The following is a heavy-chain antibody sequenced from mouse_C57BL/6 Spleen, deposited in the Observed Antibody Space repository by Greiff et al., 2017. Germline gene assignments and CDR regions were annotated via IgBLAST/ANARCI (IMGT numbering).Heavy chain of an antibody. V-gene: IGHV1-54*01. J-gene: IGHJ4*01. CDR1: GYAFTNYL. CDR3: ARSDGYLLYYYAMDY. Sequence: QVQLQQSGAELVRPGTSVKVSCKASGYAFTNYLIEWVKQRPGQGLEWIGVINPGSGGTNYNEKFKGKATLTADKSSSTAYLQLSSLTSEDSAVYFCARSDGYLLYYYAMDYCGQGTSVTVSS. D-gene: IGHD2-3*01. CDR2: INPGSGGT.